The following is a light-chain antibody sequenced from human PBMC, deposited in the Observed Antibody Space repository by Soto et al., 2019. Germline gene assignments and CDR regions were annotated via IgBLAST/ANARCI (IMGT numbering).Light chain of an antibody. J-gene: IGLJ3*02. V-gene: IGLV4-69*01. CDR1: SGHSSYA. CDR3: QSWGTGIPGV. Sequence: QLVLTQSPSASASLGASVKLTCTLSSGHSSYAIAWHQQQPEKGPRYLMKLNSDGSHSKGAGIPDRFSGSSSGAERYLTISSLQSEDEADYYCQSWGTGIPGVFGGGTKLTVL. CDR2: LNSDGSH.